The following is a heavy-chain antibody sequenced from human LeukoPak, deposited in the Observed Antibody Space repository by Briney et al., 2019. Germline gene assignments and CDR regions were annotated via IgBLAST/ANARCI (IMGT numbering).Heavy chain of an antibody. Sequence: GASVKVYCKASGYTFTGYYMHWVRQAPGQGLEWMGWINPNSGGTNYAQKFQGRVTITADESTSTAYMELSSLRSEDTAVYYCARARYSGSGYLNFDYWGQGTLVTVSS. D-gene: IGHD3-10*01. CDR3: ARARYSGSGYLNFDY. J-gene: IGHJ4*02. V-gene: IGHV1-2*02. CDR1: GYTFTGYY. CDR2: INPNSGGT.